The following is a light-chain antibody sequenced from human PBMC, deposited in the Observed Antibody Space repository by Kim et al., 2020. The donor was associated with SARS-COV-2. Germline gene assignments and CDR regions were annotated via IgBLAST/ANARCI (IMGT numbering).Light chain of an antibody. J-gene: IGLJ3*02. CDR1: SDSIASNY. CDR3: QSYDSNTEV. Sequence: GKTVTISCTRSSDSIASNYVQWYQQRPGSSPTTVIYEDNQRPSGVPDRFSGSIDISSNSASLTISGLKTEDEADYYCQSYDSNTEVFGGGTKLTVL. CDR2: EDN. V-gene: IGLV6-57*01.